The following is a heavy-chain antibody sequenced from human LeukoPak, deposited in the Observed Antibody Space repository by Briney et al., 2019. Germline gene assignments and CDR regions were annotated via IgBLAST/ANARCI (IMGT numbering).Heavy chain of an antibody. J-gene: IGHJ5*02. Sequence: SETLSLTCTVSGGSISSYYWSWIRQPPGKGLEWIGYIYYSRSTNYNPSLKSRVTISVDTSKNQFSLKLSSVTAADTAVYYCAGGDDYGGNWFDPWGQGTLVTVSS. D-gene: IGHD4-23*01. CDR2: IYYSRST. CDR1: GGSISSYY. CDR3: AGGDDYGGNWFDP. V-gene: IGHV4-59*01.